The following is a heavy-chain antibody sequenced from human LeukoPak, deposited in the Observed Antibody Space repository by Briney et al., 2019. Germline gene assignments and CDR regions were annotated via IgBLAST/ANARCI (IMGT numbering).Heavy chain of an antibody. CDR1: GFTFSSYA. CDR3: AAHPYYYDSSGPLDY. D-gene: IGHD3-22*01. Sequence: GRSLRLSCAASGFTFSSYAMHWVRQAPGKGLEWVAVISYDGSNKYYADSVKGRFTISRDNSKNTLYLQMNSLRAEDTAVYYCAAHPYYYDSSGPLDYWGQGTLVTVSS. V-gene: IGHV3-30-3*01. J-gene: IGHJ4*02. CDR2: ISYDGSNK.